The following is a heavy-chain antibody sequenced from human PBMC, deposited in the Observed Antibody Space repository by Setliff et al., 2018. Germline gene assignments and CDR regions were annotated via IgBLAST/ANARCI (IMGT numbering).Heavy chain of an antibody. CDR1: GYTFSNYG. J-gene: IGHJ4*02. CDR3: SRLVRYCTRTTCQRASGAEL. Sequence: GASVKVSCKTSGYTFSNYGVSWVRQAPGQGLEWMGWISGYDGNTKYAQDLHGRVTMTTDTSTTTAYMELRSLRSDDTAVYYCSRLVRYCTRTTCQRASGAELWGQGSLVTVSS. V-gene: IGHV1-18*01. D-gene: IGHD2-2*01. CDR2: ISGYDGNT.